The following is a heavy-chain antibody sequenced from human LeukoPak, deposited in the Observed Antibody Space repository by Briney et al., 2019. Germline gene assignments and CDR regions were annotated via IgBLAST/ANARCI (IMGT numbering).Heavy chain of an antibody. CDR3: ARGVSQGGYDYRLLNY. CDR1: GGSFSGYY. J-gene: IGHJ4*02. V-gene: IGHV4-34*01. CDR2: INHSGST. D-gene: IGHD5-12*01. Sequence: SETLSLTCAVYGGSFSGYYWSWIRQPPGKGLEWIGEINHSGSTNYNPSLKSRVTISVDTSKNQFSLKLSSVTAADTAVYYCARGVSQGGYDYRLLNYWGQGTLVTVSS.